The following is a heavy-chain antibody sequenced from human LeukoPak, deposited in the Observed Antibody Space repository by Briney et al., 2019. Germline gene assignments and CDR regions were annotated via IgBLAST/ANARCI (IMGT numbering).Heavy chain of an antibody. CDR2: IIPMSETT. V-gene: IGHV1-69*05. CDR1: GGTFSNST. Sequence: ASVKVSCKTSGGTFSNSTINWVRQAPGQGLEWMGGIIPMSETTNYAQKFQGRVTMTRDMSTSTVYMELSSLRSEDTAVYYCARSGHSSGWSVEYYFDYWGQGTLVTVSS. CDR3: ARSGHSSGWSVEYYFDY. D-gene: IGHD6-19*01. J-gene: IGHJ4*02.